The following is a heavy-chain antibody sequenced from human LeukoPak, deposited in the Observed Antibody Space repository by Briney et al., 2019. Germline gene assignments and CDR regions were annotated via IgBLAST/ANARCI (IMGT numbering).Heavy chain of an antibody. Sequence: GASVKVSCKASGYTFTGYYMHWVRQAPGQGLEWMGWINTNTGNPTYAQGFTGRFVFSLDTSVSTAYLQISSLKAEDTAVYYCVTRDGVSSGFFNLDYWGQGTLVTVSS. CDR2: INTNTGNP. V-gene: IGHV7-4-1*02. J-gene: IGHJ4*02. CDR3: VTRDGVSSGFFNLDY. D-gene: IGHD3-22*01. CDR1: GYTFTGYY.